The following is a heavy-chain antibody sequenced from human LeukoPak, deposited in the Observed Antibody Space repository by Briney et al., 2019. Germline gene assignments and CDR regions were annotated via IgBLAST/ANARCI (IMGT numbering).Heavy chain of an antibody. D-gene: IGHD6-13*01. CDR3: AKARDSAAAGTDY. Sequence: GGSLRLSCAASGFTFSNYAMSWVRQAPGKGLEWASTTSGVTTYYADSVKGRFTISRDNSMNTLYLQMDSLRAEDTAVYYCAKARDSAAAGTDYWGQGTLVTVSP. CDR2: TSGVTT. V-gene: IGHV3-23*01. J-gene: IGHJ4*02. CDR1: GFTFSNYA.